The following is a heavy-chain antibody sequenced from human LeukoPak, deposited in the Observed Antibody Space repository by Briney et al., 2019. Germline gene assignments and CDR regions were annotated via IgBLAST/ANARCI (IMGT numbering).Heavy chain of an antibody. CDR3: AREQRDIVVVVAAMGGDAFDI. CDR1: GNIFTGYY. Sequence: ASVKVSCKASGNIFTGYYLHWVRQAPGQGLEWMGIISPSGGSTSYAQKFQGRVTMTRDTSTSTVYMELSSLRSEDTAVYYCAREQRDIVVVVAAMGGDAFDIWGQGTMVTVSS. D-gene: IGHD2-15*01. V-gene: IGHV1-46*01. CDR2: ISPSGGST. J-gene: IGHJ3*02.